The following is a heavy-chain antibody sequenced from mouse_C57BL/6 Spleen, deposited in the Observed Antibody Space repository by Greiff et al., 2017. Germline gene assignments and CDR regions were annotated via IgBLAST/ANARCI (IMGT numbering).Heavy chain of an antibody. V-gene: IGHV1-54*01. J-gene: IGHJ2*01. CDR3: ARSGQYYFDY. Sequence: QVQLQQSGAELVRPGTSVKVSCKASGYAFTNYLIEWVKQRPGQGLEWIGVINPGSGGTNYNEKFKGKATLTADKPSSTAYMQLSSLTSEDSAVYFCARSGQYYFDYWGQGTTLTVSS. CDR1: GYAFTNYL. CDR2: INPGSGGT.